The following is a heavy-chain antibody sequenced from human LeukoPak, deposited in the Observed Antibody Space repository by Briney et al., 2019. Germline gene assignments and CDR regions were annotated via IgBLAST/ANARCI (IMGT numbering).Heavy chain of an antibody. CDR1: GFIFSTYD. J-gene: IGHJ4*02. V-gene: IGHV3-13*01. D-gene: IGHD6-6*01. CDR2: IGTVGDT. Sequence: PGGSLRLSCAASGFIFSTYDMHWVRQGTGKGLEWVSAIGTVGDTHYADSVKGRFTISRDNSKNTLYLQMNSLRAADTAVYYCARDKGTSYLSSFDYWGQGTLVTVSS. CDR3: ARDKGTSYLSSFDY.